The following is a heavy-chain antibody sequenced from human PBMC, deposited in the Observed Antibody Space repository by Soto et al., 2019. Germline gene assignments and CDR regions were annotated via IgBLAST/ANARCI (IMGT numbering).Heavy chain of an antibody. CDR3: ARGMKTAVFYGMDV. V-gene: IGHV3-21*01. D-gene: IGHD2-2*01. CDR2: ISTSSNLI. J-gene: IGHJ6*02. Sequence: GGSLRLSCAASGSNFSRSSMNWVRQAPGKGLEWVASISTSSNLIYYEDLVKGRFTVSRDNTKNSMYLQMISLRAEDTAIYYCARGMKTAVFYGMDVWGQGTLVTVSS. CDR1: GSNFSRSS.